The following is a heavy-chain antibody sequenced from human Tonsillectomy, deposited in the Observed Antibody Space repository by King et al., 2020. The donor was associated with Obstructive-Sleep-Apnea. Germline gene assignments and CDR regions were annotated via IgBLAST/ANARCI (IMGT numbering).Heavy chain of an antibody. CDR1: GVSISSSNW. V-gene: IGHV4-4*02. Sequence: VQLQESGPGLVKPSGTLSLTCAVSGVSISSSNWWSWVRQPPGKGLEWIGEISHIGSTNYNPSLKSRVTISEDKSKNQFSLKLSSVTAADTAVYYCASISGWYLNWGQGTLVTVSS. CDR2: ISHIGST. CDR3: ASISGWYLN. J-gene: IGHJ4*02. D-gene: IGHD6-19*01.